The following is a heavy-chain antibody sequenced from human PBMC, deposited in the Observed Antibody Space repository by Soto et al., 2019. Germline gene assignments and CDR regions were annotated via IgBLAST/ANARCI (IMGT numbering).Heavy chain of an antibody. V-gene: IGHV3-33*01. CDR3: ARENYGVDY. J-gene: IGHJ4*02. CDR1: GFTFSSYG. CDR2: FWNDASNN. D-gene: IGHD4-17*01. Sequence: GGSLRLSCAASGFTFSSYGMHWVRQAPGKGLELVAVFWNDASNNEYADPAIRGFTTTRDNSKNTLYPQMNSLRAEDTTVYYCARENYGVDYWGQGTLVTVSS.